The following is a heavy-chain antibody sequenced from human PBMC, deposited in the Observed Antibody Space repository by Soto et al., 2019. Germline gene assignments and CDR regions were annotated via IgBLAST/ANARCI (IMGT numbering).Heavy chain of an antibody. CDR2: ITWHSGTI. Sequence: EVQLVESGGGLVQTGRSLRLACAASGFTFDQYTMHWVRQAPGKGLGWVSSITWHSGTIGYADSVKGRFTISRDNAKNSLYLQMNSLRGEDTALYYGAKEMITFGDFSYYYMDVWGNGTTVTVSS. V-gene: IGHV3-9*01. CDR1: GFTFDQYT. J-gene: IGHJ6*03. CDR3: AKEMITFGDFSYYYMDV. D-gene: IGHD3-16*01.